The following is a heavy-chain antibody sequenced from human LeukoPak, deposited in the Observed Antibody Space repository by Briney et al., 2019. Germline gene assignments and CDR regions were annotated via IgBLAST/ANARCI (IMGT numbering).Heavy chain of an antibody. J-gene: IGHJ4*02. Sequence: SETLSLTCAVYGGSFSGYYWSWIRQPPGKGLEWIGEINHSGSTNYNPSLKSRVTISVDTSKNQFSLKLSSVTAADTAVYYCARGPSNLGFYWGQGTPVTVSS. CDR2: INHSGST. D-gene: IGHD4-11*01. CDR3: ARGPSNLGFY. V-gene: IGHV4-34*01. CDR1: GGSFSGYY.